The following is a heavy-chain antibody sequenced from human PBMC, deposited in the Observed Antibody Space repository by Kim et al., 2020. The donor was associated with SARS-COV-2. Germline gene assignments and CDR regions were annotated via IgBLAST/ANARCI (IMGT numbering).Heavy chain of an antibody. J-gene: IGHJ4*02. V-gene: IGHV3-48*04. CDR3: ARAPHILTGYPPDY. CDR2: ISSSSSTI. Sequence: GGSLRLSCAASGFTFSSYSMNWVRQAPGKGLEWVSYISSSSSTIYYADSVKGRFTISRDNAKNSLYLQMNSLRAEDTAVYYCARAPHILTGYPPDYWGQGTLVTVSS. D-gene: IGHD3-9*01. CDR1: GFTFSSYS.